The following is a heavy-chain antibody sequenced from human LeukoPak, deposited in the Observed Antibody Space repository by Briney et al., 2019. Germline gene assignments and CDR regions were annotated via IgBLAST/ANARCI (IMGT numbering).Heavy chain of an antibody. J-gene: IGHJ4*02. V-gene: IGHV3-48*04. Sequence: GGSLRLSCAASGFTFSSYSMNWVRQAPGKGLEWVSYISSSSSTIYYADSVKGRFTISRDNAKNSLYLQMNSLRAEDTAVYYCARALWDVRQQQPWGYWGQGTLVTVSS. CDR1: GFTFSSYS. CDR3: ARALWDVRQQQPWGY. D-gene: IGHD6-13*01. CDR2: ISSSSSTI.